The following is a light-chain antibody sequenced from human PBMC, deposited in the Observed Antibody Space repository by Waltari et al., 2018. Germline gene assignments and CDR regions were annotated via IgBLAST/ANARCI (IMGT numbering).Light chain of an antibody. CDR2: VNSDGSH. CDR3: QTGGHGTWV. CDR1: SGHSTNV. J-gene: IGLJ3*02. Sequence: QLVLTQSPSASASLGASVKLTCTLSSGHSTNVIAWLQKRPEKGPRFVMKVNSDGSHSKGDEIPDRFSDSSSGAERYLTISSLQSEDEADYYCQTGGHGTWVFGGGTKLTVL. V-gene: IGLV4-69*01.